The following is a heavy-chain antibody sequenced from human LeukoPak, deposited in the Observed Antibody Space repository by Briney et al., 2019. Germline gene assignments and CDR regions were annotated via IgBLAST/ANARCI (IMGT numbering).Heavy chain of an antibody. CDR3: AKGRQLLQDFDY. J-gene: IGHJ4*02. CDR1: GFTFSSYA. Sequence: GGSLRLSCAASGFTFSSYAMSWVRQAPGKGLEWVSAISGSGGSTYYADSVKDRFTISRDNSKNTLYLQMNSLRAEDTAVYYCAKGRQLLQDFDYWGQGTLVTVSS. CDR2: ISGSGGST. V-gene: IGHV3-23*01. D-gene: IGHD2-2*01.